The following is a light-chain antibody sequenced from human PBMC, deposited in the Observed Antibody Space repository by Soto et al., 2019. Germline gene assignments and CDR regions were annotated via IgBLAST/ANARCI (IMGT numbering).Light chain of an antibody. CDR1: SSDVGDYNY. V-gene: IGLV2-14*01. CDR3: SSYTSTNTRWM. Sequence: QSVLTQPASVSGSPGQSITISCTGTSSDVGDYNYVSWYQQHPGKAPKLMIYEVTNRPSGVSNRFSGSKSGNTASLTISGLQAEDEADYYCSSYTSTNTRWMFGGGTKLTVL. J-gene: IGLJ3*02. CDR2: EVT.